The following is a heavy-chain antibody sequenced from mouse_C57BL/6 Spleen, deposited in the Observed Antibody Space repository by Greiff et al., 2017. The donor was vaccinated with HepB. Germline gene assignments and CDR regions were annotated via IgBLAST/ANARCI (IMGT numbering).Heavy chain of an antibody. J-gene: IGHJ2*01. V-gene: IGHV14-3*01. D-gene: IGHD1-1*01. Sequence: EVKLVESVAELVRPGASVKLSCTASGFNIKNTYMHWVKQRPEQGLEWIGRIDPANGNTKYAPKFQGKATITADTSSNTAYLQLSSLTSEDTAIYYCARSDYGSSYHFDYWGQGTTLTVSS. CDR2: IDPANGNT. CDR3: ARSDYGSSYHFDY. CDR1: GFNIKNTY.